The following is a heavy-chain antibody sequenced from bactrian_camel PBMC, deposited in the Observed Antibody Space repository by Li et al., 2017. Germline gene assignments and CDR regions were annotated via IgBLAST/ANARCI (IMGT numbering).Heavy chain of an antibody. V-gene: IGHV3-3*01. CDR1: GYTVDTYC. Sequence: HVQLVESGGGSVQAGGSLKLSCVITGYTVDTYCMGWIRQVPGKEHEGVAAICPRGGRTYYADSVKGRFTISQDTSKKTLYLQMNSLKPDDTAMYYCAAERCCDWWCLLDPSYRSQGTQVTVS. D-gene: IGHD7*01. CDR2: ICPRGGRT. J-gene: IGHJ4*01.